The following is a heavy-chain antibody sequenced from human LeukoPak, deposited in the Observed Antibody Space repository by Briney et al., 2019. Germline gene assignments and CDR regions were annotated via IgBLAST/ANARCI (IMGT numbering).Heavy chain of an antibody. Sequence: GESLKISCKGSGYSFTSYWIGWVRQMPGKGLEWMGIIYPGDSDTRYSPSFQGQVTISADKSISTAYLQWSSLKASDTAMYYCARAWYSSGWTEPIDYWGQGTLVTVSS. CDR1: GYSFTSYW. J-gene: IGHJ4*02. D-gene: IGHD6-25*01. CDR3: ARAWYSSGWTEPIDY. CDR2: IYPGDSDT. V-gene: IGHV5-51*01.